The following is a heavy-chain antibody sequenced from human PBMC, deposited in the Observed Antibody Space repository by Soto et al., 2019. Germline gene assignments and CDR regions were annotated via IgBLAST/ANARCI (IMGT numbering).Heavy chain of an antibody. D-gene: IGHD3-10*01. CDR2: VYYNENT. Sequence: SETLSLTCSVSGGSISSFTYYWGWIRQPPGKGLEWIGTVYYNENTYYNPSLKSRVTITVDTAKNQFSLNLRSVTAADTAMYFCARRERYYGSPGWFDPWGQGTRVTVSS. V-gene: IGHV4-39*01. J-gene: IGHJ5*02. CDR1: GGSISSFTYY. CDR3: ARRERYYGSPGWFDP.